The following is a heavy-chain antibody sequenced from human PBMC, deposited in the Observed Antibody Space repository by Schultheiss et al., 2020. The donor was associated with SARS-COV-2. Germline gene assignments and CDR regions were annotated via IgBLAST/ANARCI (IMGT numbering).Heavy chain of an antibody. J-gene: IGHJ6*02. CDR2: IDPSDSYT. Sequence: GESLKISCKGSGYSFTSYWISWVRQMPGKGLEWMGRIDPSDSYTNYSPSFQGHVTISADKSISTACLQWSSLKASDTAMYYCARLVWNYDVGYYYGMDVWGQGTTVTVSS. CDR1: GYSFTSYW. D-gene: IGHD1-7*01. V-gene: IGHV5-10-1*01. CDR3: ARLVWNYDVGYYYGMDV.